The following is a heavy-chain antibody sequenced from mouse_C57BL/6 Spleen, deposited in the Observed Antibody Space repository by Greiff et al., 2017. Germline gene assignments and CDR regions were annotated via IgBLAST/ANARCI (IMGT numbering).Heavy chain of an antibody. J-gene: IGHJ4*01. CDR1: GFNIKGDY. V-gene: IGHV14-4*01. CDR3: TTPYGSSYAYYYAMDY. CDR2: IDPENGDT. Sequence: EVQLQQSGAELVRPGASVKLSCTASGFNIKGDYMHWVKQRPEQGLEWIGWIDPENGDTEYASKFQGKATITADTSSNTAYLQLSSLTSEDTAVYYCTTPYGSSYAYYYAMDYWGQGTSVTVSS. D-gene: IGHD1-1*01.